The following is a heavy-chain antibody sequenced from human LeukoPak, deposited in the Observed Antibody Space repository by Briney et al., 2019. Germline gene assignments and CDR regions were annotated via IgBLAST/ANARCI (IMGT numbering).Heavy chain of an antibody. Sequence: GGSLKLSCAASGFTFSGSAMHWVRQASGKGLEWVGRIRSKANSYATASAASVEGRFTISRDDSKNTAYLQMNSLKTEDTAVYYCTRQYSSSWYWMDVWGKGTTVTVSS. D-gene: IGHD6-13*01. CDR1: GFTFSGSA. CDR2: IRSKANSYAT. J-gene: IGHJ6*04. V-gene: IGHV3-73*01. CDR3: TRQYSSSWYWMDV.